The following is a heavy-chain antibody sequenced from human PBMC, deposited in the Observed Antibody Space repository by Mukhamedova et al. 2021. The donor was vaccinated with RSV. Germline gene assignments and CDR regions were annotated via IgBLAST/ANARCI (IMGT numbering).Heavy chain of an antibody. CDR2: IFSNDEK. V-gene: IGHV2-26*01. Sequence: GKALEWLAHIFSNDEKSYSTSLKSRLTISKDTSKSQVVLTMTNMDPVDTATYYCARILGYDILTGYFENWFDPWGQGTLVTVSS. J-gene: IGHJ5*02. D-gene: IGHD3-9*01. CDR3: ARILGYDILTGYFENWFDP.